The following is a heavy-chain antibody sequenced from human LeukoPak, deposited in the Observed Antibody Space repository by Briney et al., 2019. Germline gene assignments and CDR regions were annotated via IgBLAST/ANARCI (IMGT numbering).Heavy chain of an antibody. D-gene: IGHD2-2*01. CDR2: IKQDGSEK. J-gene: IGHJ6*03. V-gene: IGHV3-7*01. Sequence: GGSLRLSCAASGFTFSSYWMSWVRQAPGKGLEWVANIKQDGSEKYYVDSVKGRFTISRDNAKNSLYLQMNSLRAEDTAVYYCARDRGVPAAISMDVWGKGTTVTVSS. CDR3: ARDRGVPAAISMDV. CDR1: GFTFSSYW.